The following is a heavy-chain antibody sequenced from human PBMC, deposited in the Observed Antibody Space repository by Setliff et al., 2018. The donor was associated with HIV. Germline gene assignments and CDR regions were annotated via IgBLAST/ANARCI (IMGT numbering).Heavy chain of an antibody. V-gene: IGHV3-7*01. CDR2: IKQDGSEK. Sequence: PGGSLRLSCAGSGFTFSSYWMSWVRQAPGKGLEWVANIKQDGSEKYYVESVKGRFTISRDNANNSLYLQMNSLRAEDTAVYYCARGARGYSYGWGQGTLVTVPS. D-gene: IGHD5-18*01. CDR3: ARGARGYSYG. CDR1: GFTFSSYW. J-gene: IGHJ4*02.